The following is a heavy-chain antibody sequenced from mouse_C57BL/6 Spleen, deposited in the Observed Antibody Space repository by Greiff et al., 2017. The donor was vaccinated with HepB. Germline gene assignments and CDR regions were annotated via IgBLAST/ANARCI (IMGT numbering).Heavy chain of an antibody. CDR1: GYTFTSYW. CDR3: ARSDRQDPLFAY. D-gene: IGHD3-3*01. J-gene: IGHJ3*01. V-gene: IGHV1-55*01. Sequence: VQLQQPGAELVKPGASVKMSCKASGYTFTSYWITWVKQRPGQGLEWIGDIYPGSGSTNYNEKFKSKATLTVDTSSSTAYMQLSSLTSEDSAVYYCARSDRQDPLFAYWGQGTLVTVSA. CDR2: IYPGSGST.